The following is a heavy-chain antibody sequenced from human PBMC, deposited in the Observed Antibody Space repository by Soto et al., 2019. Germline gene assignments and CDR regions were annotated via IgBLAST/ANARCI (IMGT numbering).Heavy chain of an antibody. CDR3: ARGPRYCSSTTCFAGVNWFDP. CDR2: ISGYNGNT. V-gene: IGHV1-18*04. CDR1: GYIFTSYG. D-gene: IGHD2-2*01. Sequence: QVPLMQSGAEVKKPGASVKVSCKASGYIFTSYGISWVRQAPGQGLEWMGWISGYNGNTNYAQKVQGRVTMTTDTSTNTAYMEVRSLTSDDTAVYYCARGPRYCSSTTCFAGVNWFDPWGQGTPVTVSS. J-gene: IGHJ5*02.